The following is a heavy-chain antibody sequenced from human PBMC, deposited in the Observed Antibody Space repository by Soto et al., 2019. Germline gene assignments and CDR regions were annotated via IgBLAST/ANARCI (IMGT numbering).Heavy chain of an antibody. CDR1: GFTFSSYC. D-gene: IGHD2-15*01. CDR2: INSDGSST. V-gene: IGHV3-74*01. Sequence: EVQLVESGGGLVKPGGSLRLSCAASGFTFSSYCMNWVRQAPGKGLVWVSRINSDGSSTSYADSVKGRFTISRDKAKNSLYLQMDSLRAEYTGVYLCVRQSLVGADATPEASWGQGTLVTVSS. J-gene: IGHJ5*02. CDR3: VRQSLVGADATPEAS.